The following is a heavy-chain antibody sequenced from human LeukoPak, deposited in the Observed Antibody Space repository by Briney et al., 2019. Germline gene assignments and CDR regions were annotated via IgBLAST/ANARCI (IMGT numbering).Heavy chain of an antibody. CDR2: IIPIFGTA. CDR3: ARGGAAAGRGTYYYYYMGV. J-gene: IGHJ6*03. V-gene: IGHV1-69*05. CDR1: GGTFSSYA. D-gene: IGHD6-13*01. Sequence: SVKVSCKASGGTFSSYAISWVRQAPGQGLEWMGGIIPIFGTANYAQKFQGRVTITTDESTSTAYMELSSLRSEDTAVYYCARGGAAAGRGTYYYYYMGVWGKGTTVTVSS.